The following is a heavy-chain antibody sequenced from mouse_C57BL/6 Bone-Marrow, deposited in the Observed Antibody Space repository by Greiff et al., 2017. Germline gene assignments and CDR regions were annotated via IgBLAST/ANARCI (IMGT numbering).Heavy chain of an antibody. D-gene: IGHD2-5*01. CDR1: GFTFSSYA. J-gene: IGHJ2*01. Sequence: EVKLVESGGGLVKPGGSLKLSCAASGFTFSSYAMSWVRQTPEKRLEWVATISDGGSYTYYPDNVKGRFTISRDNAKNNLYLQMSHLKSEDTAMXYCARGRYSNFYFDYWGQGTTLTVSS. CDR2: ISDGGSYT. V-gene: IGHV5-4*03. CDR3: ARGRYSNFYFDY.